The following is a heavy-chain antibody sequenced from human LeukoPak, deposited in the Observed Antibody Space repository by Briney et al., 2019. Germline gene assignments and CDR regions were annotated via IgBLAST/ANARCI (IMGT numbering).Heavy chain of an antibody. CDR3: TNYGDYADAFDI. J-gene: IGHJ3*02. Sequence: GGPLRLSCAASGFTFSNAWMSWVRQAPGKGLEWVGRIKSKTDGGTTDYAAPVKGRFTISRDDSKNTLYLQMNSLKTEDTAVYYCTNYGDYADAFDIWGQGTMVTVSS. CDR2: IKSKTDGGTT. D-gene: IGHD4-17*01. V-gene: IGHV3-15*01. CDR1: GFTFSNAW.